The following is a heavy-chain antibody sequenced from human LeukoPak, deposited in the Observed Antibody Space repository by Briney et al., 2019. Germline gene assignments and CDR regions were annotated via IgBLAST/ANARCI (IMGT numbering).Heavy chain of an antibody. CDR2: ITGNGDKI. V-gene: IGHV3-23*01. CDR1: GFTFNKYA. Sequence: PGGSLRLSCAASGFTFNKYAMAWVRQAPGKGVEWGSGITGNGDKIYYADSVKGRFTISRDNSKNTLYLQMNSLRGEDTAVYYCAKRNYPESTHYYPLFDYWGQETLVSVSS. CDR3: AKRNYPESTHYYPLFDY. D-gene: IGHD1-7*01. J-gene: IGHJ4*02.